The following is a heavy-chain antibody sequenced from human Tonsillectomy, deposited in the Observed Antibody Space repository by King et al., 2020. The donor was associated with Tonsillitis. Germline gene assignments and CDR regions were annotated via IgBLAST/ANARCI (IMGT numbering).Heavy chain of an antibody. Sequence: QLQESGPGLVKPSETLSLTCTGSGGSISSYYWSWIRQPPGKGLCWMRCISYSGSTNYNPSLKSRVTISGDTSKNQFSLKLSSVTAADTAVYYCARDQNYYDSSGYYRGGFDYWGQGTLVTVSS. CDR1: GGSISSYY. CDR3: ARDQNYYDSSGYYRGGFDY. V-gene: IGHV4-59*01. D-gene: IGHD3-22*01. CDR2: ISYSGST. J-gene: IGHJ4*02.